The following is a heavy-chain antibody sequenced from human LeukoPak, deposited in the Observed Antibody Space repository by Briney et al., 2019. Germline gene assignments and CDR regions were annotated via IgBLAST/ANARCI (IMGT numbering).Heavy chain of an antibody. D-gene: IGHD6-19*01. Sequence: SETLSLTCTVSGGSISSYYWSWIRQPPGKGLEWIGYIYYSGSTNYNPSLKSRVTISVDTSKNQFSLKLSSVTAADTAVYYCARLGQWLGDYMDIWGKGTTVTVSS. J-gene: IGHJ6*03. CDR2: IYYSGST. CDR1: GGSISSYY. V-gene: IGHV4-59*01. CDR3: ARLGQWLGDYMDI.